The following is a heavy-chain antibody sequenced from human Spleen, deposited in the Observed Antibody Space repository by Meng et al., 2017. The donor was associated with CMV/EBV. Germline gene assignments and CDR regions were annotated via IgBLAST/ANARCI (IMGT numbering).Heavy chain of an antibody. CDR2: INPNNGAT. CDR3: ARGIAVASTDPFDH. Sequence: SGYPLNGYYNHWVRPAPGQGSEWRGWINPNNGATKYAQKFQDRVTMTRDTANNTAYLEPVRRRADDTALFYCARGIAVASTDPFDHWGQGTLVTVSS. D-gene: IGHD6-19*01. V-gene: IGHV1-2*02. CDR1: GYPLNGYY. J-gene: IGHJ4*02.